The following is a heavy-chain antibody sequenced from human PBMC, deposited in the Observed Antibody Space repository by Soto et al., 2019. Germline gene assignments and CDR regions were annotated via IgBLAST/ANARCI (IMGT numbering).Heavy chain of an antibody. CDR1: GFTLSSFA. V-gene: IGHV3-30-3*02. Sequence: QMQLVESGGGVVQPGGSLRLSCAASGFTLSSFAMHWVRQAPGKGLEWVATTSYVGLNTFYGESVRGRFSISRDTSKNTLFLQMDSLKPEDTAVYFCAKSSSGLRDYFDSWGRGTLVTVSS. J-gene: IGHJ4*02. CDR2: TSYVGLNT. D-gene: IGHD3-10*01. CDR3: AKSSSGLRDYFDS.